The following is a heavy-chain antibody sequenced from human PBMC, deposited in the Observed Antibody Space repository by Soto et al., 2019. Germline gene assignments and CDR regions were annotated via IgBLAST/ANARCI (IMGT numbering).Heavy chain of an antibody. J-gene: IGHJ4*02. CDR2: ISGSGDNT. CDR1: GFTFSSYA. CDR3: AKGISGYYYTLFDY. V-gene: IGHV3-23*01. Sequence: EVQLLESGGGLVQPGGSLRLSCAASGFTFSSYAMNWVRQAPGKGLEWVSAISGSGDNTYYADSVKVRFSISRDNSKNTLYLQMNSLRAEDTGVYYWAKGISGYYYTLFDYWGQGTLVTVSS. D-gene: IGHD1-26*01.